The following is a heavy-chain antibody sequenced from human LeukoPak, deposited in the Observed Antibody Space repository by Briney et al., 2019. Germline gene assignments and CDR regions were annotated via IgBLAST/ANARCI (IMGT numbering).Heavy chain of an antibody. CDR1: GLAFSTYS. Sequence: GGSLRLSCGASGLAFSTYSMNWVRQAPGKGLEWVSYISSDSGARYYADSVKGRFTISRDNAKNSLYLQMNSLRAEDTAVYYCARATQPGFDPWGQGTLVTVSS. CDR3: ARATQPGFDP. V-gene: IGHV3-48*01. J-gene: IGHJ5*02. CDR2: ISSDSGAR. D-gene: IGHD2-15*01.